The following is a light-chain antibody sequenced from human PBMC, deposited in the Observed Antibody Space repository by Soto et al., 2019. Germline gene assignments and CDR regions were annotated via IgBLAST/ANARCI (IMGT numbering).Light chain of an antibody. V-gene: IGKV3-15*01. J-gene: IGKJ1*01. CDR3: QQDNNWPPET. CDR1: QSVSSN. CDR2: GAS. Sequence: EIVMTQSPATLSVSPGERATLSCRASQSVSSNLAWYQQKPGQAPRLLIYGASTRATGIPARFSGSESGTEFTLPNSSLQSEDVAVYYCQQDNNWPPETCGQGTKVEIK.